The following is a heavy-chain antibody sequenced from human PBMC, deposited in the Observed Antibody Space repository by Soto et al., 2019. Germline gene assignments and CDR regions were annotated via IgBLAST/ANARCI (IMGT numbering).Heavy chain of an antibody. CDR2: IYPGDSDT. Sequence: GESLKISCKGSGYSFTSYWIGWVRQMPGKGLEWMGIIYPGDSDTRYSPSFQGQVTISADKSISTAYLQWSSLKDSDTAMYYCARLDDSSGYSSDYYYGMDVWGQGTTVTVSS. V-gene: IGHV5-51*01. J-gene: IGHJ6*02. D-gene: IGHD3-22*01. CDR1: GYSFTSYW. CDR3: ARLDDSSGYSSDYYYGMDV.